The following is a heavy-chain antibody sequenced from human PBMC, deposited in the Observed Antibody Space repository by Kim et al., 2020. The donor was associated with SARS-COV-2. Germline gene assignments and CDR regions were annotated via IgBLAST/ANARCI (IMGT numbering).Heavy chain of an antibody. CDR2: IWYDGSNK. CDR1: GFTFSSYG. Sequence: GGSLRLSCAASGFTFSSYGMHWVRQAPGEGLKWVAIIWYDGSNKYYADSVKGRFTISRDNSESTLYLQMNSLRAEDTAVYYCAKNKDYDSSSSGYFDYWGQGALVTVSS. D-gene: IGHD3-22*01. V-gene: IGHV3-33*06. J-gene: IGHJ4*02. CDR3: AKNKDYDSSSSGYFDY.